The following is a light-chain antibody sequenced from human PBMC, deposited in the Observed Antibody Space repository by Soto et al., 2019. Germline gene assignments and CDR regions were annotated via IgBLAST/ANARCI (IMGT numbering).Light chain of an antibody. CDR3: QQYNNWPPWT. V-gene: IGKV3-15*01. CDR1: QSVSSN. CDR2: GAS. J-gene: IGKJ1*01. Sequence: EIVMTQSPATLSVSPGERATLSCRASQSVSSNLAWYPQKPGQAPRLLIYGASTRATGIPARFSGSGSGPEFTLTIRSLRSEDFAVYYCQQYNNWPPWTFGQGTKVEIK.